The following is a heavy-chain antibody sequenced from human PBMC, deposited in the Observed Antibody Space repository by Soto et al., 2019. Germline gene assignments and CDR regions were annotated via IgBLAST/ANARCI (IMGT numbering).Heavy chain of an antibody. Sequence: PSETLSLTCTVSGGSISGYYWSWIRQPPGKGLEGIGYIYYSGTTNYNPSLKSRVTISVDTSKNQFSLKLSSVTAADTAVYYFARGRGAAAGPYVFDISGQGTMVTASS. CDR2: IYYSGTT. CDR1: GGSISGYY. CDR3: ARGRGAAAGPYVFDI. D-gene: IGHD6-13*01. J-gene: IGHJ3*02. V-gene: IGHV4-59*01.